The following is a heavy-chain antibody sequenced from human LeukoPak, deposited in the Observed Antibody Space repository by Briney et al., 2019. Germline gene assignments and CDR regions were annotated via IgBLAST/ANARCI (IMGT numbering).Heavy chain of an antibody. V-gene: IGHV3-48*03. CDR1: GFTFSSYE. D-gene: IGHD5-12*01. CDR2: ISSSGSTI. J-gene: IGHJ4*02. Sequence: GGSLRLSCAASGFTFSSYEMNWVRQAPGKGLEWVSYISSSGSTIYYADSVKGRFTISRDNAKNSLYLQMNSLRAEDTAVYYCAKVRHLVATIEYLDYWGQGALVTVSS. CDR3: AKVRHLVATIEYLDY.